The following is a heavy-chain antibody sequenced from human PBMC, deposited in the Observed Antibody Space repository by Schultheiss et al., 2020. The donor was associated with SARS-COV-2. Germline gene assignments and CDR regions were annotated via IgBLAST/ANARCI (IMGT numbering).Heavy chain of an antibody. V-gene: IGHV3-30*18. CDR3: AKDPPGSSWLYYYYYGMDV. Sequence: GESLKISCAASGFTFSSYGMHWVRQAPGKGLEWVAVISYDGSNKYYADSVKGRFTISRDNSKNTLYLQMNSLRAEDTAVYYCAKDPPGSSWLYYYYYGMDVWGQGTTVTVSS. CDR2: ISYDGSNK. J-gene: IGHJ6*02. CDR1: GFTFSSYG. D-gene: IGHD6-13*01.